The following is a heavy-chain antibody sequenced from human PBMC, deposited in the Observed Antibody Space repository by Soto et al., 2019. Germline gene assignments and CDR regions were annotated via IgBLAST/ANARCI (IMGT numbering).Heavy chain of an antibody. CDR2: ISGSGGST. V-gene: IGHV3-23*01. D-gene: IGHD3-22*01. CDR1: GFPFSSYA. Sequence: PGGSLALSCAASGFPFSSYAMSWVRQAPGKGLEWVSTISGSGGSTYYADSVKGRFTISRDNSRNTLYLQMNSLRAEDTAVYYCAKAPLPYYYDSSGYFNWFDPWGQGTLVTVSS. CDR3: AKAPLPYYYDSSGYFNWFDP. J-gene: IGHJ5*02.